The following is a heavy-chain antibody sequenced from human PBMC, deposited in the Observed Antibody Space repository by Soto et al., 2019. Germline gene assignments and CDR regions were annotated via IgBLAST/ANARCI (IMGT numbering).Heavy chain of an antibody. Sequence: EVQLLESGGGLVQPGRSLRLSCAVSGLTFSNYAMKWVRQAPGKGLEWVSGIDGTGDSTYYADSVKGRFTISRDNSKNTLYLQMNSLGAEDTAIYHCAGGLDYWGQGTLVTVSS. CDR3: AGGLDY. J-gene: IGHJ4*02. CDR2: IDGTGDST. CDR1: GLTFSNYA. V-gene: IGHV3-23*01.